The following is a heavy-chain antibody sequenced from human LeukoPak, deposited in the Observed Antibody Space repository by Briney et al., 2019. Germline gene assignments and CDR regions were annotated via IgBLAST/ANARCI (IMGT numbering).Heavy chain of an antibody. Sequence: MPSETLSLTCTVSGGSISSSSYYWGWIRQPPGKGLEWIGSIYYSGSTYYNPSLKSRVTISVDTSKNQFSLKLSSVTAADMAVYYCASNVGIAAAGNDYWGQGTLVTVSS. CDR2: IYYSGST. J-gene: IGHJ4*02. CDR1: GGSISSSSYY. V-gene: IGHV4-39*01. D-gene: IGHD6-13*01. CDR3: ASNVGIAAAGNDY.